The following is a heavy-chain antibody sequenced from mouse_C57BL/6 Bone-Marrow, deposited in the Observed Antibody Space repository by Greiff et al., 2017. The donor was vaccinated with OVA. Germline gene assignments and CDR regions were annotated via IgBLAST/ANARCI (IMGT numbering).Heavy chain of an antibody. CDR3: TKLLGAMDY. CDR1: GFTFSSYA. Sequence: EVKLMESGEGLVKPGGSLKLSCAASGFTFSSYAMSWIRQTPEKRLEWVAYISSGGDYIYYADTVKGRFTISRDNARNTLYLQMSSLKSEDTAMYYCTKLLGAMDYWGQGTSVTVSS. D-gene: IGHD1-1*01. V-gene: IGHV5-9-1*02. CDR2: ISSGGDYI. J-gene: IGHJ4*01.